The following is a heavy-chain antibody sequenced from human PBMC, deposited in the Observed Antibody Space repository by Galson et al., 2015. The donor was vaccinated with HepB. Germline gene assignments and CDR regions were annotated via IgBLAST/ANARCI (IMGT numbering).Heavy chain of an antibody. D-gene: IGHD2-15*01. CDR3: ARGRDCSGGSCYSRDFQH. CDR1: GYTFTSYA. Sequence: SCKASGYTFTSYAMHWVRQAPGQRLEWMGWINAGNGNTKYSQKFQGRVTITRDTSASTAYMELSSLRSEDTAVYYCARGRDCSGGSCYSRDFQHWDQGTLVTVSS. V-gene: IGHV1-3*01. CDR2: INAGNGNT. J-gene: IGHJ1*01.